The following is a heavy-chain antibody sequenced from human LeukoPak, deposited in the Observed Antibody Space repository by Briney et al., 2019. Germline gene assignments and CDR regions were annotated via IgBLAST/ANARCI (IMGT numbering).Heavy chain of an antibody. CDR3: ARDPYSSSSFDY. Sequence: RAGGSLRLSCVASGFTFDDYAMHWVRQAPGKGLEWVSGISWNSGSRGYADSVKGRFTISRDNAKTSLYLQMNSLRAEDTAVYYCARDPYSSSSFDYWGQGTLVTVSS. J-gene: IGHJ4*02. CDR2: ISWNSGSR. CDR1: GFTFDDYA. V-gene: IGHV3-9*01. D-gene: IGHD6-6*01.